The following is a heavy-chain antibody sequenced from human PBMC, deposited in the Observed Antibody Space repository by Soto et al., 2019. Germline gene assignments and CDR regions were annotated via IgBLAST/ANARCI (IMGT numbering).Heavy chain of an antibody. V-gene: IGHV1-69*13. D-gene: IGHD5-18*01. CDR3: ARISRGGYSYGNNWFDP. Sequence: PGASVKVSCKASGGTFSSYAISWVRQAPGLXLEWMGGIIPIFGTANYAQKFQGRVTITADESTSTAYMELSSLRSEDTAVYYCARISRGGYSYGNNWFDPWGQGTLVTVSS. J-gene: IGHJ5*02. CDR1: GGTFSSYA. CDR2: IIPIFGTA.